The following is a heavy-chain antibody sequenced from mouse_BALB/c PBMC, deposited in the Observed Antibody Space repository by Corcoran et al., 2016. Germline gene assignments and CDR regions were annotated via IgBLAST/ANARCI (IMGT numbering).Heavy chain of an antibody. CDR2: INTYTGEP. D-gene: IGHD2-2*01. Sequence: QIQLVQSGPELKKPGETVKISCKASGYTFTNYGMNWVKQAPGKGLKWMGWINTYTGEPTYADVFKGRFAFSLETSASTAYLQINNLKNEDTATYFCARRYYGYDGYAMDYWGQGTSVTVSS. V-gene: IGHV9-3-1*01. J-gene: IGHJ4*01. CDR3: ARRYYGYDGYAMDY. CDR1: GYTFTNYG.